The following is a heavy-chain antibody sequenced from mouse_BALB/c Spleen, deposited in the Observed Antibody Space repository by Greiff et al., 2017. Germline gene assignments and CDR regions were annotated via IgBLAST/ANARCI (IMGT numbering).Heavy chain of an antibody. V-gene: IGHV1S81*02. CDR3: TRGRYFDY. Sequence: QVQLQQSGAELVKPGASVKLSCKASGYTFNSYYMYWVKQRPGQGLEWIGEINPSNGGTNFNEKFKSKATLTVDKSSSTAYMQLSSLTSEDSAVYYCTRGRYFDYWGQGTTLTVSS. CDR1: GYTFNSYY. J-gene: IGHJ2*01. CDR2: INPSNGGT.